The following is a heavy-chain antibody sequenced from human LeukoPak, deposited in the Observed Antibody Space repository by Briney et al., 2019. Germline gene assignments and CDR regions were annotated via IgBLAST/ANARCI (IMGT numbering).Heavy chain of an antibody. Sequence: ASVKVSCKASGYTFTSYYMHWVRQAPGQGLEWMGIINPSGGSTSYAQKFQGRVTMTRNTSISTAYMELSSLRSEDTAVYYCARLVYDFWSGYYGYYFDYWGQGTLVTVSS. CDR2: INPSGGST. J-gene: IGHJ4*02. V-gene: IGHV1-46*01. D-gene: IGHD3-3*01. CDR3: ARLVYDFWSGYYGYYFDY. CDR1: GYTFTSYY.